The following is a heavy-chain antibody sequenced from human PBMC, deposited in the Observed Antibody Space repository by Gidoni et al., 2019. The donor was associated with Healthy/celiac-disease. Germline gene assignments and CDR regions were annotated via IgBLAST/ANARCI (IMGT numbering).Heavy chain of an antibody. D-gene: IGHD3-22*01. J-gene: IGHJ3*02. Sequence: QVQLQESGPGLVKPSETLSLTCTVSGGSISSYYWSWIRQPPGKGLEWIGYIYYSGSTNYNPSLKSRVTISVDTSKNQFSLKLSSVTAADTAVYYCARRPYYYDSSGYSDAFDIWGQGTMVTVSS. CDR1: GGSISSYY. V-gene: IGHV4-59*01. CDR3: ARRPYYYDSSGYSDAFDI. CDR2: IYYSGST.